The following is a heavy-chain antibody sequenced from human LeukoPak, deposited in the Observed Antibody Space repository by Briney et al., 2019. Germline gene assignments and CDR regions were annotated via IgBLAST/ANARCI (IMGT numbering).Heavy chain of an antibody. CDR1: GGSISSYY. D-gene: IGHD2-15*01. V-gene: IGHV4-59*08. Sequence: PSETLSLTCTVSGGSISSYYWSWIRQPPGKGLEWIGYIYYSGSTNYNPSLKSRVTISVDTSKNQFSLKLSSVTAADTALYYCARSNCPGGSCYDNRGYFDYWGQGTLVTVSS. J-gene: IGHJ4*02. CDR3: ARSNCPGGSCYDNRGYFDY. CDR2: IYYSGST.